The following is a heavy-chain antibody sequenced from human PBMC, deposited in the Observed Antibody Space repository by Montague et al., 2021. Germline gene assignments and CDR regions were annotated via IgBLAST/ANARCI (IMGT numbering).Heavy chain of an antibody. CDR3: AGDTTTDGFDF. V-gene: IGHV4-59*13. D-gene: IGHD1-1*01. CDR2: ISYSGRT. J-gene: IGHJ3*01. CDR1: GGSISNYF. Sequence: SETLSLTCTVSGGSISNYFWTWIRQPPGKGLEWIGFISYSGRTNFNHSLKSRVTISLDTSKNQFSLNLSSVTAADTAVYYCAGDTTTDGFDFWGQGTMVTVSS.